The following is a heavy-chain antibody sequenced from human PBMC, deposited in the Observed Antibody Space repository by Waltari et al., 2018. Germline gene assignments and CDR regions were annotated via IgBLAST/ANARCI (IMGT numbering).Heavy chain of an antibody. V-gene: IGHV3-21*02. Sequence: EVQLVESGGGLVRPGGSLRLACAASGLTSSTYNMNWVRQAPGKGLEWVSSISSTSTYMHYADSVKGRFTISRDDAKNSLYLQLNSLRVEDTAVYYCATGGWGFYLGYWGQGTLVTVSS. D-gene: IGHD7-27*01. J-gene: IGHJ4*02. CDR3: ATGGWGFYLGY. CDR1: GLTSSTYN. CDR2: ISSTSTYM.